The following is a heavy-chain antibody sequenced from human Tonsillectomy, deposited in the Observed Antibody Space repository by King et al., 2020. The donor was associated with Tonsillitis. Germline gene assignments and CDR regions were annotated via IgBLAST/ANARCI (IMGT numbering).Heavy chain of an antibody. CDR1: GFSFSSYG. J-gene: IGHJ4*02. CDR2: IRYDGSNK. Sequence: VQLVESGGGVVQPGGSLRLSCAASGFSFSSYGMHWVCQSPGKGLEWLTFIRYDGSNKYYADSVKGRFTISRDNSKNTLYLQMNSLRAEDTAVYYCARGDDRDYGGQGTRVTVSS. CDR3: ARGDDRDY. V-gene: IGHV3-30*02.